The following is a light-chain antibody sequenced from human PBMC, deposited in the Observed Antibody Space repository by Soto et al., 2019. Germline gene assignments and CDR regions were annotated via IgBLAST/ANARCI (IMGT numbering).Light chain of an antibody. CDR2: DVS. CDR1: QNLRNR. J-gene: IGKJ1*01. Sequence: DIXMTQSASTLXASIGDGANMXCRASQNLRNRFRWCQQTPGEAPKLLIYDVSSLESGVTPRFSRSGYGKDFNIPIRVLQPDDFATYDCQQYDSYWTFGQGTKVDIK. CDR3: QQYDSYWT. V-gene: IGKV1-5*01.